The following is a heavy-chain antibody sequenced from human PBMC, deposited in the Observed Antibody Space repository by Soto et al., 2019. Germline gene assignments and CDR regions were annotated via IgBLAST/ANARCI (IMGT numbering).Heavy chain of an antibody. CDR2: IYPGDSDT. J-gene: IGHJ4*02. Sequence: GESLKISCQGSEDMFSNHWIGWVRQMPGKGLEWMGIIYPGDSDTRYSPSFQGQVTISADKSISTAYLQWSSLKASDTAMYYCARGWCSSTSCYPYFDYWGQGTLVTVSS. D-gene: IGHD2-2*01. CDR1: EDMFSNHW. V-gene: IGHV5-51*01. CDR3: ARGWCSSTSCYPYFDY.